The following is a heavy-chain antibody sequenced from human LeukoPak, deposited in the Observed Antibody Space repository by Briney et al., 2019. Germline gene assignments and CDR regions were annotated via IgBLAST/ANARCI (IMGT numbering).Heavy chain of an antibody. CDR1: GGSISSSSYY. J-gene: IGHJ5*02. V-gene: IGHV4-39*07. Sequence: SGTLALTCTVSGGSISSSSYYWGWIRQPPGKGLAWIGSIYYSGSTYYNPSLKSRVTISVDRSKNQFSLKLRSVTAADTAVYHCARGQPLTPNWFAPWGQGTLVTVSS. CDR3: ARGQPLTPNWFAP. D-gene: IGHD4-23*01. CDR2: IYYSGST.